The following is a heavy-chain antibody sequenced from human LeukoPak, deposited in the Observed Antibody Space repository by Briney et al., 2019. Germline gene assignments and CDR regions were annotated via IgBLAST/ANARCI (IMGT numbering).Heavy chain of an antibody. CDR3: AEKDWYGCSYAFIDY. V-gene: IGHV3-23*01. CDR2: ISGSGGNT. Sequence: GGSLRLSCAASGFTFSSYAMSWVRQAPGKGLEWVSAISGSGGNTYYADSVKGRFTISRDNSKNTLYLQMNSLRAEDTAVYYFAEKDWYGCSYAFIDYWGQGTLVTVSS. D-gene: IGHD5-18*01. J-gene: IGHJ4*02. CDR1: GFTFSSYA.